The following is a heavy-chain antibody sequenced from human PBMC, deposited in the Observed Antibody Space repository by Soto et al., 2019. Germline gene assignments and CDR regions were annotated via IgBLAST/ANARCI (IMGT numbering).Heavy chain of an antibody. V-gene: IGHV1-8*01. CDR1: GYTFTSYD. J-gene: IGHJ1*01. Sequence: ASVKVSCKASGYTFTSYDINWVRQATGQGLEWMGWMNPNSGNTDYAQKFQGRVTMTRNTSISTAYMELSSLRSEDTAVYYCAIPHPTGIFGFQHWGQGTLVTVSS. D-gene: IGHD2-15*01. CDR2: MNPNSGNT. CDR3: AIPHPTGIFGFQH.